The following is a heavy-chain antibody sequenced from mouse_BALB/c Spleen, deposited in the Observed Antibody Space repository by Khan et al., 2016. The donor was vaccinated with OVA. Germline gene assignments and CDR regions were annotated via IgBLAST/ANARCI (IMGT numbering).Heavy chain of an antibody. CDR2: ISSGGDYT. CDR3: ASHLTGSFAY. CDR1: GFTFSSYS. V-gene: IGHV5-6*01. Sequence: EVELVESGGDLVKPGGSLKLSCAASGFTFSSYSMSWVRQTPDKRLEWVATISSGGDYTYYPDSVKGRFTISRDTANNTLYLQMSSLKSEDTAMYYCASHLTGSFAYWGQGTLVTVSA. D-gene: IGHD4-1*01. J-gene: IGHJ3*01.